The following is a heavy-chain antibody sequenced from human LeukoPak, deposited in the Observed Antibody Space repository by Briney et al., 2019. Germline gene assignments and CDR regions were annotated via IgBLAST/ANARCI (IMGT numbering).Heavy chain of an antibody. J-gene: IGHJ3*02. V-gene: IGHV3-21*05. CDR3: ARGFVHAFDI. Sequence: GKSLRLSCAASGFTFSSYAMSWVRQAPGKGLEWVSYISSSSSYTNYADSVKGRFTISRDNAKNSLYLQMNSLRAEDTAVYYCARGFVHAFDIWGQGTMVTVSS. D-gene: IGHD6-6*01. CDR1: GFTFSSYA. CDR2: ISSSSSYT.